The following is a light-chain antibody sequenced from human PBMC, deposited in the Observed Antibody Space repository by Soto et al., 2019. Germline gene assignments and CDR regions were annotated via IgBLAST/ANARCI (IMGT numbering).Light chain of an antibody. Sequence: QSVLTQPASVSGSPGQSITISCTGTSSDVGGYNYVSWFQQHPAKAPKLMIYEVTNRPSGVSNRFSGSKSGNTASLTISGLQPEDEADYYCSSYTSSSTLVFGGGTKVTVL. J-gene: IGLJ3*02. CDR2: EVT. CDR1: SSDVGGYNY. V-gene: IGLV2-14*01. CDR3: SSYTSSSTLV.